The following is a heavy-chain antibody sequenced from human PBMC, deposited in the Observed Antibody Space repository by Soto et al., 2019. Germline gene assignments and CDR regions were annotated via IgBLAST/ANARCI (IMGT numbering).Heavy chain of an antibody. CDR3: AREPEGAVDAFDI. J-gene: IGHJ3*02. D-gene: IGHD6-19*01. Sequence: WGSLRLSCAASGFTFSSYIRNWVRQAPGKGLEWVSYINSSSSTIYYADSVKGRFTISKDKAKNSLYLQMNSLRAEDTAVYYCAREPEGAVDAFDIWGQGTMVTVSS. CDR1: GFTFSSYI. V-gene: IGHV3-48*01. CDR2: INSSSSTI.